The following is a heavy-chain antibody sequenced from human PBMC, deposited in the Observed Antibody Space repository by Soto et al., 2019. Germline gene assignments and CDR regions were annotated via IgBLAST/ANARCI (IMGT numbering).Heavy chain of an antibody. D-gene: IGHD5-18*01. Sequence: EVQLVESGGGLVQPGGSLRLSCAASGFTFSSYAMHWVRQAPGKGLEYVSAISSNGGSTYYANSVKGRFTISRDNSKNTLDLQMGSLRAEDMAVYYCARDRGRWIRLIDYWGQGTLVTVSS. CDR1: GFTFSSYA. CDR3: ARDRGRWIRLIDY. CDR2: ISSNGGST. V-gene: IGHV3-64*01. J-gene: IGHJ4*02.